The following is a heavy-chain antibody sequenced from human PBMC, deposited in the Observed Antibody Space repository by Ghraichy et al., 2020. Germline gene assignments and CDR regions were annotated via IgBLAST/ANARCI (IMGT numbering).Heavy chain of an antibody. CDR3: AKSGTTRFLEWLLALGYGMDV. J-gene: IGHJ6*02. Sequence: GGSLRLSCAASGFTFSSYAMSWVRQAPGKGLEWVSAISGSGGSTYYADSVKGRFTISRDNSKNTLYLQMNSLRAEDTAVYYCAKSGTTRFLEWLLALGYGMDVWGQGTTVTVSS. D-gene: IGHD3-3*01. V-gene: IGHV3-23*01. CDR1: GFTFSSYA. CDR2: ISGSGGST.